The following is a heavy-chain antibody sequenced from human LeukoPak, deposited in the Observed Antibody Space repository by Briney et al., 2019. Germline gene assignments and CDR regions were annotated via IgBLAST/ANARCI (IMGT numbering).Heavy chain of an antibody. Sequence: PGGSLRLSCAASGFTFDDYTMHWVRQAPGKGLEWVSLISWDGDSTYYADSVKGRFTISRDNSKNSPYLQMNSLTTEDSALYYCAKDIYAKGAVGAFDYWGQGTLVTVSS. CDR3: AKDIYAKGAVGAFDY. D-gene: IGHD1-26*01. CDR2: ISWDGDST. J-gene: IGHJ4*02. V-gene: IGHV3-43*01. CDR1: GFTFDDYT.